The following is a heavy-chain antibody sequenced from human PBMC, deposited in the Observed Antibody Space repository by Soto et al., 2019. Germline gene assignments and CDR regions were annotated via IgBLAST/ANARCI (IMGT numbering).Heavy chain of an antibody. Sequence: SETLSLTCTVSGGSIISGYWSWVRQPPGKGLEWIGYISHSGNTNYNPSVKSRVTLSVDTPKNQFSLRLSSVTTADTAVYYCAGLRGYAGSPIDYWGQGTLVTVSS. J-gene: IGHJ4*02. CDR1: GGSIISGY. V-gene: IGHV4-59*01. CDR2: ISHSGNT. CDR3: AGLRGYAGSPIDY. D-gene: IGHD2-15*01.